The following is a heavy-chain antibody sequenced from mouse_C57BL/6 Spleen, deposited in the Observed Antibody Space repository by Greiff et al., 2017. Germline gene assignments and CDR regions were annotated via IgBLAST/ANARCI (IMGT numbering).Heavy chain of an antibody. V-gene: IGHV1-22*01. J-gene: IGHJ2*01. CDR3: ARSYYYGSMDFDY. Sequence: EVQLVESGPELVKPGASVKMSCKASGYTFTDYNMHWVKQSHGKSLEWIGYINPNNGGTSYNQKFKGKATLTVNKSSSTAYMELRSLTSEDSAVYYCARSYYYGSMDFDYWGQGTTLTVSS. CDR2: INPNNGGT. CDR1: GYTFTDYN. D-gene: IGHD1-1*01.